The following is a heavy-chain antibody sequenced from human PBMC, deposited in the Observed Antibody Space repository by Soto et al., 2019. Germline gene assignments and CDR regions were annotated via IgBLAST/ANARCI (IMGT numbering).Heavy chain of an antibody. CDR2: ITGSSSTM. D-gene: IGHD3-9*01. CDR1: GFTFSTYS. V-gene: IGHV3-48*02. Sequence: GSLRLSCAASGFTFSTYSMTLVRQAPGKGLEWLSSITGSSSTMKYADSVKGRFTISRDNAKSSVYLQMNSLRDEDTAVYYCARLRAGYFFDYWGQGTLVTVSS. CDR3: ARLRAGYFFDY. J-gene: IGHJ4*02.